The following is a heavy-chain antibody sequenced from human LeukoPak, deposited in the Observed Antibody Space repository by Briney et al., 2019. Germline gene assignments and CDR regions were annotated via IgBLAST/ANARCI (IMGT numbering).Heavy chain of an antibody. CDR2: IYSGGNT. CDR1: GFTFTNNY. D-gene: IGHD3-10*01. CDR3: AKGLYDSRSPMGAFDV. V-gene: IGHV3-66*01. J-gene: IGHJ3*01. Sequence: GGSLRLSCAASGFTFTNNYMTWVRQAPGKGLEGVSVIYSGGNTYYSGSVKGRFTISRDNFKNTLYLQMNSLRAEDTAVYFCAKGLYDSRSPMGAFDVWGLGTMVTVSS.